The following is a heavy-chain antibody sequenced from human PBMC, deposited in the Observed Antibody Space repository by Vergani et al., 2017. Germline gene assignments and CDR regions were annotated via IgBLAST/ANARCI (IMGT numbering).Heavy chain of an antibody. CDR2: ISYDGSNK. V-gene: IGHV3-30*07. Sequence: QVQLVESGGGVVQPGRSLRLSCAASGFTFSSYAMHWVRQAPGKGLEWVAVISYDGSNKYYADSVKGRFTISRDNSKNTLYLQMNSLRAEDTAVYYCARGGPYNWNYSGDDAFDIWGQGTMVTVSS. D-gene: IGHD1-7*01. J-gene: IGHJ3*02. CDR1: GFTFSSYA. CDR3: ARGGPYNWNYSGDDAFDI.